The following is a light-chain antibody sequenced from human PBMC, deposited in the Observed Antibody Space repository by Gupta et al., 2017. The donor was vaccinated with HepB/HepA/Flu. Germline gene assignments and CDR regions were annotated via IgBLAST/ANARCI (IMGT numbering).Light chain of an antibody. V-gene: IGKV3-20*01. J-gene: IGKJ4*01. Sequence: DIVLTQSPGTLSLSPGERATLSCRASQSVSNSYLVWYQQKPGQAPRLLIYDASSRATGIPDSFSGSGSGTDFTLTISRLEPEDFAVYYCQQYGSSLLTFGGGTKVEIK. CDR1: QSVSNSY. CDR2: DAS. CDR3: QQYGSSLLT.